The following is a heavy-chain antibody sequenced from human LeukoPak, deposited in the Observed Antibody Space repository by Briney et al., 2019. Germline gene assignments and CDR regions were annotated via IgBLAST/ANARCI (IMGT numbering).Heavy chain of an antibody. CDR3: ARVQVDWNSNWFDP. J-gene: IGHJ5*02. D-gene: IGHD1-7*01. Sequence: KPGGSLRLSCAASRFTFSSYSMNWVRQAPGKGLEWVSSISSSSYIYYADSVKGRFTISRDNAKNSLYLQMNSLRAEDTAVYYCARVQVDWNSNWFDPWGQGTLVTVSS. CDR2: ISSSSYI. V-gene: IGHV3-21*01. CDR1: RFTFSSYS.